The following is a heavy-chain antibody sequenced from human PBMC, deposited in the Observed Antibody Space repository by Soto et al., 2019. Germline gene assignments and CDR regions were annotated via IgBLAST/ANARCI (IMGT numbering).Heavy chain of an antibody. CDR3: AYSLYEWLRRHNYYYYYGMDV. D-gene: IGHD3-3*01. CDR2: ISYDGSNK. J-gene: IGHJ6*02. V-gene: IGHV3-30*03. Sequence: GGSLRLSCAASGFTFGSYGMHWVRQASGKGLEWVAVISYDGSNKYYADSVKGRFTISRDNSKNTLYLQMNSLRAEDTAVYYCAYSLYEWLRRHNYYYYYGMDVWGQRTTVTVSS. CDR1: GFTFGSYG.